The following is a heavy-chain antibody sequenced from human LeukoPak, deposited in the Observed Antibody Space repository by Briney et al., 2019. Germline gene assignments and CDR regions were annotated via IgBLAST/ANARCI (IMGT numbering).Heavy chain of an antibody. CDR2: IYYSGST. CDR1: GGSISSSRYY. V-gene: IGHV4-39*07. D-gene: IGHD2-2*01. CDR3: ARDTSFFAGWFDP. J-gene: IGHJ5*02. Sequence: SETLSLTCTVSGGSISSSRYYWGWIRQPPGKGLEWIGSIYYSGSTNYNPSLKSRVTISVDTSKNQFSLKLSSVTAADTAVYYCARDTSFFAGWFDPWGQGTLVTVSS.